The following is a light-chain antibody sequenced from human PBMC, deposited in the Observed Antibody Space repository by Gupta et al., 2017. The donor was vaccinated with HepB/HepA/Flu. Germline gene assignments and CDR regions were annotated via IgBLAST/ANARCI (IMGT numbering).Light chain of an antibody. CDR2: DAS. J-gene: IGKJ1*01. CDR1: QSVSSY. V-gene: IGKV3-11*02. Sequence: EIVLTQSPSTLSLSPGERATLSCRSSQSVSSYLALYQQKPGQAPRLLIYDASNRATGIPASFSGSGSARAFTLTIISLVPADFAIYYCCQRCNCPWTFGQGTKVEIK. CDR3: CQRCNCPWT.